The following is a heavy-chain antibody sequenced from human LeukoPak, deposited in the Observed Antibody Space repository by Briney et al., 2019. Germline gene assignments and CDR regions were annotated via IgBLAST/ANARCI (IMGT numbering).Heavy chain of an antibody. CDR2: IYPGDSDT. Sequence: HGESLKISCKGSGYNFNTYWIGWVRQMPGKGLEWMGIIYPGDSDTKYSPSFQGQVTISADKSISTAYLQWSSLKAPDTAMYYCARCGYSGYGSDYWGQGTLVTVSS. V-gene: IGHV5-51*01. J-gene: IGHJ4*02. CDR3: ARCGYSGYGSDY. CDR1: GYNFNTYW. D-gene: IGHD5-12*01.